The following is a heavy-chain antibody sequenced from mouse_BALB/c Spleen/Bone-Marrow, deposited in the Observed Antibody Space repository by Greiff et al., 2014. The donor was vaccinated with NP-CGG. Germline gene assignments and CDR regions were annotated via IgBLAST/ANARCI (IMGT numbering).Heavy chain of an antibody. J-gene: IGHJ2*01. CDR2: INPGSGGT. V-gene: IGHV1-54*01. CDR1: GYAFTNYL. D-gene: IGHD3-3*01. Sequence: ESGAELVRPGTSVKVSCKASGYAFTNYLIEWVKQRPGQGLEWIGMINPGSGGTNYNEKFKGKATLTADKSSSTAYMHLSSLTSDDSAVYFCARRDGSYFDYWGQGTTLTVSS. CDR3: ARRDGSYFDY.